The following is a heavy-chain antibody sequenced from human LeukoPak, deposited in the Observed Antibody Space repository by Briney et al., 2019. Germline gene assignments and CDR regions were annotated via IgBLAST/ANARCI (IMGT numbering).Heavy chain of an antibody. CDR3: ARLRYYGMDV. Sequence: GGSLRLSCAASGFTVSGYDMSWVRQAPGKGLEWVSYTSSSSSTIYYADSVKSRFTISRDNAKNSLYLQMNSLRAEDTAVYYCARLRYYGMDVWGQGTTVTVSS. V-gene: IGHV3-48*04. CDR1: GFTVSGYD. CDR2: TSSSSSTI. J-gene: IGHJ6*02.